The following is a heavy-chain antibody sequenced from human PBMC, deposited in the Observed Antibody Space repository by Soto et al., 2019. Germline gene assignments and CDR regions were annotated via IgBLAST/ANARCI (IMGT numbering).Heavy chain of an antibody. Sequence: ASVKVSCKVSGYTLTELSMHWVRQAPGKGLEWMGGFDPEDGETIYAQKFQGRVTMTEDTSTDTAYMELSSLRSEDTAVYYCASYLTKPTRFDYWGQGTLVTVSS. D-gene: IGHD1-26*01. J-gene: IGHJ4*02. CDR3: ASYLTKPTRFDY. V-gene: IGHV1-24*01. CDR1: GYTLTELS. CDR2: FDPEDGET.